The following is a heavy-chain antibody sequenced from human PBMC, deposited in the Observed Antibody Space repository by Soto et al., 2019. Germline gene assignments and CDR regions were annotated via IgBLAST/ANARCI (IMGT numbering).Heavy chain of an antibody. Sequence: QVQLVQSGAEVKKPGSSVKVSCKASGGTFSSYTISWVRQAPGQGLEWMGRFVPILGLAHYAQKFRGRVTITADKSTSTAYMELSSLRSDDTAVYYCARDVGSGVDPWGQGTLVTVSS. CDR3: ARDVGSGVDP. V-gene: IGHV1-69*08. J-gene: IGHJ5*02. D-gene: IGHD3-10*01. CDR1: GGTFSSYT. CDR2: FVPILGLA.